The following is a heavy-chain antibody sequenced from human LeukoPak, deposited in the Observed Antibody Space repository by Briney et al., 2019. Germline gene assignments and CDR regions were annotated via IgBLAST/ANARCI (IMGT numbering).Heavy chain of an antibody. V-gene: IGHV4-34*01. CDR2: INHSGST. CDR1: GGSFSGYY. D-gene: IGHD2-2*01. Sequence: PSETLSLTCAVYGGSFSGYYWSWIRQPPGKGLEWIGEINHSGSTNYNPSLKSRVTISVDTSKNQFSLKLSSVTAADTAVYYCARGRNYCSSTSCYRGMGFDYWGQGTLVTVSS. CDR3: ARGRNYCSSTSCYRGMGFDY. J-gene: IGHJ4*02.